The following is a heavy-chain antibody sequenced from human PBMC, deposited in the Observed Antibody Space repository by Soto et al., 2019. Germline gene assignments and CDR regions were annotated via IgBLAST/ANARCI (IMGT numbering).Heavy chain of an antibody. D-gene: IGHD3-16*01. CDR3: AKGASLGGKSYSKYGMDV. CDR1: GFTFRSYA. J-gene: IGHJ6*02. Sequence: GGSLRLSCAASGFTFRSYAMSWVRQAPGKGLEWVSGISAGGGRTYYADSVKGRFTISRDDSKNTLCLQINSLRAEDTAVYYCAKGASLGGKSYSKYGMDVWGQGTTVTVSS. V-gene: IGHV3-23*01. CDR2: ISAGGGRT.